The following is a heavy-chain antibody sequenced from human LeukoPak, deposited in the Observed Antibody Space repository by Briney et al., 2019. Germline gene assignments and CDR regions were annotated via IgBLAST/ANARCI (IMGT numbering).Heavy chain of an antibody. D-gene: IGHD3-22*01. CDR2: INHSGST. Sequence: PSETLSLTCAVYGGSFSGYYWSWIRQPPGKGLEWIGEINHSGSTNYNPSLKSRVTISVDTSKNQFSPKLSSVTAADTAVYYCARGFNDSSGYYYDPFDYWGQGTLVTVSS. J-gene: IGHJ4*02. V-gene: IGHV4-34*01. CDR3: ARGFNDSSGYYYDPFDY. CDR1: GGSFSGYY.